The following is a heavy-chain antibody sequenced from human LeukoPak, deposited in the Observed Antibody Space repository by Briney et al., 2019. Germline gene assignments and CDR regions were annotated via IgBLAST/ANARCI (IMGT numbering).Heavy chain of an antibody. CDR2: IWYAESST. Sequence: GGSLRLSCAASGFIFNSYGIHWVRQAPGKGLEWVAVIWYAESSTYYTDSVKGRFTISRDNSKKTVYLQMNSLRVEDTGVYYCPRDGSFGRAVWGQGLRSPSP. CDR3: PRDGSFGRAV. V-gene: IGHV3-33*01. J-gene: IGHJ6*02. CDR1: GFIFNSYG. D-gene: IGHD6-19*01.